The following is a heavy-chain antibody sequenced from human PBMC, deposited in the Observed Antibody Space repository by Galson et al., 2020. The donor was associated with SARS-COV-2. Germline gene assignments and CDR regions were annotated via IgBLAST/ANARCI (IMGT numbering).Heavy chain of an antibody. CDR2: IYQSGAT. V-gene: IGHV4-30-2*01. CDR3: ARRYIYALSPYWDFEL. J-gene: IGHJ2*01. Sequence: SETLSLTCAVSGGSITSGGYSWTWIRQPPGKALEWIGYIYQSGATQYNPSLKSRLTISMDRSKNQLSLDLRSVTVADSAVYYCARRYIYALSPYWDFELWGHGTLVSVSS. CDR1: GGSITSGGYS. D-gene: IGHD5-18*01.